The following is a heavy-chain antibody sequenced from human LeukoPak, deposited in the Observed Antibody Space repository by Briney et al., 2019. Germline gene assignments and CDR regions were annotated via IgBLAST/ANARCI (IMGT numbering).Heavy chain of an antibody. Sequence: ASEKVSCKASGYTFTGYYMHWVRQAPGQGLEWMGWINPNSGGTNYAQKFQGRVTMTRDTSISTAYMELSRLRSDDTAVYYCARAEKRGYSYSPSYWGQGTLVTVSS. CDR2: INPNSGGT. CDR1: GYTFTGYY. D-gene: IGHD5-18*01. CDR3: ARAEKRGYSYSPSY. V-gene: IGHV1-2*02. J-gene: IGHJ4*02.